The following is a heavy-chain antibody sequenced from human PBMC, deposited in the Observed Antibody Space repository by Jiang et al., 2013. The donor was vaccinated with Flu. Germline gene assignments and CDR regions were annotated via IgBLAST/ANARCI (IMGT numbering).Heavy chain of an antibody. CDR2: INPSGGST. CDR3: ARARWMATIGFDY. J-gene: IGHJ4*02. V-gene: IGHV1-46*01. D-gene: IGHD5-24*01. Sequence: WVRQAPGQGLEWMGIINPSGGSTSYAQKFQGRVTMTRDTSTSTVYMELSSLRSEDTAVYYCARARWMATIGFDYWGQGTLVTVSS.